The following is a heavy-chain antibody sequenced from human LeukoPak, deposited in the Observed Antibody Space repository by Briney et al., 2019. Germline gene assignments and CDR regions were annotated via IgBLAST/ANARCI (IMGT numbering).Heavy chain of an antibody. CDR1: GFTFSSYA. D-gene: IGHD3-22*01. CDR3: AKELGSSYYIFDY. J-gene: IGHJ4*02. V-gene: IGHV3-30-3*01. Sequence: PGGSLRLSCAASGFTFSSYAMHWVRQAPGKGLEWVAVISYDGSNKYYADSVKGRFTISRDNSKNTLYLQMNSLRAEDTAVYYCAKELGSSYYIFDYWGQGTLVTVSS. CDR2: ISYDGSNK.